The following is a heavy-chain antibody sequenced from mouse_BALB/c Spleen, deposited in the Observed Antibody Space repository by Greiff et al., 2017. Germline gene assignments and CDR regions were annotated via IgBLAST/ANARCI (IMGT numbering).Heavy chain of an antibody. CDR1: GYTFTSYT. CDR2: INPSSGYT. Sequence: VKLVESGAELARPGASVKMSCKASGYTFTSYTMHWVKQRPGQGLEWIGYINPSSGYTNYNQKFKDKATLTADKSSSTAYMQLSSLTSEDSAVYYCARLGGPYAMDYWGQGTSVTVSS. V-gene: IGHV1-4*01. J-gene: IGHJ4*01. CDR3: ARLGGPYAMDY.